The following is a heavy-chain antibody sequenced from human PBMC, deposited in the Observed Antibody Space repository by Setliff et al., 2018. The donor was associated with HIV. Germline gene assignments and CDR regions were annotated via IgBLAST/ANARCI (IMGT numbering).Heavy chain of an antibody. V-gene: IGHV1-18*01. CDR3: ARVQWVVSSNVGLDY. CDR2: ISAYDGNT. Sequence: ASVKVSCKASGYTFNSYGITWVRQAPGQGLEWMGWISAYDGNTKYALKFQGRVTLTTDTFTSTVYMELRSLRSDDTAVYYCARVQWVVSSNVGLDYWGQGTLVTVSS. J-gene: IGHJ4*02. D-gene: IGHD6-19*01. CDR1: GYTFNSYG.